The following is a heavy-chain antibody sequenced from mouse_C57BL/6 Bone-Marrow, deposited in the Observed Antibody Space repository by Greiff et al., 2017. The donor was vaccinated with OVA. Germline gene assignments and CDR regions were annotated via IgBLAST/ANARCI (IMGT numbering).Heavy chain of an antibody. Sequence: EVKLEESGGGLVQPGGSLKLSCAASGFTFSDYGMAWVRQAPRKGPEWVAFISNLAYSIYYADTVTGRFTISRENAKNTLYLEMSSLRSEDTAMYYCASHDGYYAMDYWGQGTSVTVSS. J-gene: IGHJ4*01. V-gene: IGHV5-15*04. CDR2: ISNLAYSI. D-gene: IGHD2-3*01. CDR3: ASHDGYYAMDY. CDR1: GFTFSDYG.